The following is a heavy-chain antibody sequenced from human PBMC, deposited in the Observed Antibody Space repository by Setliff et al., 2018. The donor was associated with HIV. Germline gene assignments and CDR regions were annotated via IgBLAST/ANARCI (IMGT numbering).Heavy chain of an antibody. D-gene: IGHD2-15*01. V-gene: IGHV1-69*05. CDR1: GGTFSSYA. Sequence: GASVKVSCKASGGTFSSYAISWVRQAPGQGLEWMGGIIPIFGTANYAQKFQSRVTITRDTSANTAYMELSSLRSEDTAVYYCARGSCGGCYLSDYWGQGTLVTVSS. CDR2: IIPIFGTA. J-gene: IGHJ4*02. CDR3: ARGSCGGCYLSDY.